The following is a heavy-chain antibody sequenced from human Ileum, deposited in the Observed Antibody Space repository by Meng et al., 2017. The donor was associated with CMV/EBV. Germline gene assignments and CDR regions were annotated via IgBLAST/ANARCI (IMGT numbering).Heavy chain of an antibody. V-gene: IGHV3-30*02. CDR3: ARPVVPAAIHYFHY. Sequence: GESLKISCAASGFTFSSYAMHWVRQAPGKGLEWVALIRYDGSNEYYADSVKGRFTVSRDNSKNTLYLQMNSLGVEDTAVYYCARPVVPAAIHYFHYWGQGTRVTVAS. CDR2: IRYDGSNE. CDR1: GFTFSSYA. J-gene: IGHJ4*02. D-gene: IGHD2-2*01.